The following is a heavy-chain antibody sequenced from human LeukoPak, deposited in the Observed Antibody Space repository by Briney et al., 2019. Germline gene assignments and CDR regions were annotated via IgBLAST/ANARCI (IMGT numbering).Heavy chain of an antibody. Sequence: GSLRLSCAASGFTFSTYAMAWVRRAPGKGLEWVSGISASGDTTYYGDSVKGRFIISKDYSKNTLYLQMNGLRAEDTALYYCASRPRSTVVAPWDYWGQGTLVTVSS. V-gene: IGHV3-23*01. CDR2: ISASGDTT. CDR3: ASRPRSTVVAPWDY. J-gene: IGHJ4*02. D-gene: IGHD3-22*01. CDR1: GFTFSTYA.